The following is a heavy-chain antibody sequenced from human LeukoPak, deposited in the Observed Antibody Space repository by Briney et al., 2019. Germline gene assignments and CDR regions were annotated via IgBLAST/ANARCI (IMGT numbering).Heavy chain of an antibody. CDR3: ARAHFLGMVRGVIMTFDY. J-gene: IGHJ4*02. D-gene: IGHD3-10*01. V-gene: IGHV3-7*01. Sequence: PGGSLRLSCAASGFTFSSYWMSWVRQAPGKGLEWVANIKQDGSEKYYVDSVKGRFTISRDNAKNSLYLQMNSLRAEDTAVYYCARAHFLGMVRGVIMTFDYWGQGTLVTVSS. CDR2: IKQDGSEK. CDR1: GFTFSSYW.